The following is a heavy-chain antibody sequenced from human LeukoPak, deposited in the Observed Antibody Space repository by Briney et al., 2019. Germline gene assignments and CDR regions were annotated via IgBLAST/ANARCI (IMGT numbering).Heavy chain of an antibody. D-gene: IGHD2-15*01. Sequence: GGSLRLSCAASGFTFSSYAMSWVRQAPGKGLEWVSANSGSGGSTYYADSVKGRFTISRDNSKNTLYLQMNSLRAEDTAVYYCAKAHCSGGSCYPMKFDYWGQGTLVTVSS. CDR3: AKAHCSGGSCYPMKFDY. J-gene: IGHJ4*02. CDR2: NSGSGGST. V-gene: IGHV3-23*01. CDR1: GFTFSSYA.